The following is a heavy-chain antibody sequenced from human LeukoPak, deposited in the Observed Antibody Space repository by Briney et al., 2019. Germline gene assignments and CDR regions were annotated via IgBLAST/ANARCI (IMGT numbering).Heavy chain of an antibody. Sequence: GASVKVSCKASGYTFTSYAMHWVRQAPGQRLEWMGWINAGNGNTKYSQKFQGRVTITRDTSASTAYMELSSLRSEDTAVYYCARGISWYDAFDIWGQGTMVTVSS. D-gene: IGHD6-13*01. CDR1: GYTFTSYA. CDR3: ARGISWYDAFDI. J-gene: IGHJ3*02. CDR2: INAGNGNT. V-gene: IGHV1-3*01.